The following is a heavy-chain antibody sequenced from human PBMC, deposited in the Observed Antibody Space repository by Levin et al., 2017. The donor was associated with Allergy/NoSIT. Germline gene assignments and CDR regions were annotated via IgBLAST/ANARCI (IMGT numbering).Heavy chain of an antibody. CDR2: IYSGGST. D-gene: IGHD2-15*01. CDR1: GFTVSSNY. J-gene: IGHJ6*02. Sequence: AGGSLRLSCAASGFTVSSNYMSWVRQAPGKGLEWVSVIYSGGSTYYADSVKGRFTISRDNSKNTLYLQMNSLRAEDTAVYYCARGGYGGYYYGMDVWGQGTTVTVSS. CDR3: ARGGYGGYYYGMDV. V-gene: IGHV3-66*01.